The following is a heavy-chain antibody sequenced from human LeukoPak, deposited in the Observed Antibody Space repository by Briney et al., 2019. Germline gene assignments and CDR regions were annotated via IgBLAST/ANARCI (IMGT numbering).Heavy chain of an antibody. CDR2: ISGTGYNT. Sequence: GGSLRLSCAASGFTFRNCAMSWVRQAPGKGLEWVSGISGTGYNTYYADSVKGRFTISRDNSKNTLYLQVNSLRVEDTALYFCAREAVAGRGFDYWGQGALVTVSS. CDR3: AREAVAGRGFDY. V-gene: IGHV3-23*01. J-gene: IGHJ4*02. CDR1: GFTFRNCA. D-gene: IGHD6-19*01.